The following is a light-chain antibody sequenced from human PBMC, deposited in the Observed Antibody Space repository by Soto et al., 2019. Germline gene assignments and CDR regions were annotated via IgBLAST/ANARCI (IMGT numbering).Light chain of an antibody. CDR3: QQCGSSPWT. Sequence: VMRQSPCTLSLSPGERATLSCRASQSVSNNYLAWYQQKPGQAPRLLIYGASNRATGIPDRFSGSGSGTDFTLTISRLEPEDFAVYYCQQCGSSPWTFGQGTKVDI. V-gene: IGKV3-20*01. J-gene: IGKJ1*01. CDR2: GAS. CDR1: QSVSNNY.